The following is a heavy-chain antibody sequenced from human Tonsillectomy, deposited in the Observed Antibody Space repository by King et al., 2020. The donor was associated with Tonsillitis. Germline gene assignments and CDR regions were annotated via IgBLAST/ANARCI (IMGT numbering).Heavy chain of an antibody. J-gene: IGHJ4*02. D-gene: IGHD1-26*01. CDR3: ARDRLGRSGTVDY. CDR1: GYSIRTAYY. V-gene: IGHV4-38-2*01. Sequence: QLQESGPGLVKPSETLSLTCAVSGYSIRTAYYWGWIRQPPGKGLEWIGSIYHSGSTYYSPSLKSRVTISVDTSKNQFSLKLSSVTAADTGVYYLARDRLGRSGTVDYWGQGTLVTGSS. CDR2: IYHSGST.